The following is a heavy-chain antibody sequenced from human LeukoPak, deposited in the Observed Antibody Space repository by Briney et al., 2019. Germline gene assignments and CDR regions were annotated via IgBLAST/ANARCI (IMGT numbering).Heavy chain of an antibody. CDR3: ARGGSTSTLFDY. Sequence: KPSETLSLTCTVSGGSISSYYWSWIRQPAGKGLEWIGRHYTSGSANYNPSLKSRVTMSVDTSKNQFSLNLSSLTAADTAVYYCARGGSTSTLFDYWGQGTLVTVSS. J-gene: IGHJ4*02. V-gene: IGHV4-4*07. CDR2: HYTSGSA. D-gene: IGHD2-2*01. CDR1: GGSISSYY.